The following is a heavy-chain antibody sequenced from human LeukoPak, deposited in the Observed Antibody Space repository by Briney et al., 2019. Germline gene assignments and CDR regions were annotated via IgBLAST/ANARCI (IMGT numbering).Heavy chain of an antibody. Sequence: PSETLSLTCTVSGGSISSSSYYWGWIRQPPGKGLEWIGSFYYSGSTYYNPSLKSRVTISVDTSKNQFSLKLSSVTAADTAIYYCARVFYDSSPEDAFDIWGQGTMVTVSS. J-gene: IGHJ3*02. D-gene: IGHD3-22*01. CDR3: ARVFYDSSPEDAFDI. CDR2: FYYSGST. CDR1: GGSISSSSYY. V-gene: IGHV4-39*01.